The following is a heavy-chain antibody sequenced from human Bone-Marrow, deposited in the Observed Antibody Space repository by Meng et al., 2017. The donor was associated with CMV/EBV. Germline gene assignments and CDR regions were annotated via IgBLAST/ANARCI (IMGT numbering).Heavy chain of an antibody. Sequence: LSLTCAASGFTFDDYAMHWVRQAPGKGLEWVSGISRNSSSIGYADSVKGRFTISRDNAKNSLYLQMNSLRTEDTAFYYCAKDMEDYRLGYWGQGTLVTVSS. CDR2: ISRNSSSI. D-gene: IGHD4-11*01. V-gene: IGHV3-9*01. CDR3: AKDMEDYRLGY. J-gene: IGHJ4*02. CDR1: GFTFDDYA.